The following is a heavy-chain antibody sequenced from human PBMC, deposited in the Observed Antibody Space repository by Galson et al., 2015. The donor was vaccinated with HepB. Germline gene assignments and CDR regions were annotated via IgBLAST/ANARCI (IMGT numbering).Heavy chain of an antibody. D-gene: IGHD6-19*01. J-gene: IGHJ6*02. V-gene: IGHV6-1*01. CDR1: GDSVSSNNAA. CDR2: TYYRSKWYN. Sequence: CAISGDSVSSNNAAWDWIRQSPSRGLEWLGRTYYRSKWYNDYAVSVKSRITINPDTSKNQFSLQLNSVTPEDTAVYYCARGVAVAGKYYHYYYGMDVWGQGTTVTVSS. CDR3: ARGVAVAGKYYHYYYGMDV.